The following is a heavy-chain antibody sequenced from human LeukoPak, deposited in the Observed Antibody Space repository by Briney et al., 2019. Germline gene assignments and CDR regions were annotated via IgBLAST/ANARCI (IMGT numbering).Heavy chain of an antibody. V-gene: IGHV1-2*02. Sequence: GASVKVSCKASGYTFTDYYIHWVRQAPGQGLEWMGWINPNSGGTNYAQNFQGRVTMTRDTYITTAYMDLSRLRLDDTAVYYCAVGRRTDFDYWGRGTLVTVSS. J-gene: IGHJ4*02. CDR2: INPNSGGT. CDR3: AVGRRTDFDY. D-gene: IGHD1-26*01. CDR1: GYTFTDYY.